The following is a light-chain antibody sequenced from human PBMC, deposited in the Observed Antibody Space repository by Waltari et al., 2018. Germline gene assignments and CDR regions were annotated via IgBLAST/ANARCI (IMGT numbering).Light chain of an antibody. J-gene: IGKJ4*01. CDR1: QNVGSQ. Sequence: ELVLTQSPATLSLSPGESAALPCTASQNVGSQLAWYQQRPGQAPRLLIDDVSNRATGIPARFSGSGSGTDFTLTISSLEPEDFAVYYCQQRDSWPLTFGGGTKVEIK. V-gene: IGKV3-11*01. CDR2: DVS. CDR3: QQRDSWPLT.